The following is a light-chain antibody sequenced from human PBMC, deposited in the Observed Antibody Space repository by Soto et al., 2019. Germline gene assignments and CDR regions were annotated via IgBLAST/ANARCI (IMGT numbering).Light chain of an antibody. CDR2: GAS. CDR1: SNDIGGYNL. V-gene: IGLV2-23*02. CDR3: CSFAGGATFG. Sequence: QSALTEPASVSGSPGQSITISCTGTSNDIGGYNLVSWSQQHPGKAPKLIIYGASERPSGVSDRFSGSRSGNTASLTISTLQAEDEADYSCCSFAGGATFGFGGGTKLTVL. J-gene: IGLJ2*01.